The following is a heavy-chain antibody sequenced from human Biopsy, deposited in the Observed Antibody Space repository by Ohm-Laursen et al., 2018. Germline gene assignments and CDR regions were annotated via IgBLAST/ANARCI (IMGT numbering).Heavy chain of an antibody. CDR1: GGSISRSSYC. J-gene: IGHJ6*02. D-gene: IGHD2/OR15-2a*01. CDR3: ARATNSTGWPYYYFYGMDV. Sequence: TLSLTCTVTGGSISRSSYCWDWIRQPPGKGLEWIGYIYYSGSTNYNPSLKSQVTISVDTSKNQFSQRLNSVTAADTAVYYCARATNSTGWPYYYFYGMDVWGQGTTVTVSS. CDR2: IYYSGST. V-gene: IGHV4-61*05.